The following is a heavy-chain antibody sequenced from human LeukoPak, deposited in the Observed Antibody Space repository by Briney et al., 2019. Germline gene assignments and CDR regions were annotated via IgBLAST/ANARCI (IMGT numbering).Heavy chain of an antibody. J-gene: IGHJ4*02. V-gene: IGHV3-23*01. CDR3: AKQNWGSVGFDY. CDR2: ISGSGGST. CDR1: GFTFSSYA. D-gene: IGHD7-27*01. Sequence: RGSLRLSCAASGFTFSSYAMSWVRQAPGKGLEWVSAISGSGGSTYYADSVKGRFTISRDNSKNTLYLQMNSLRAEDTAVYYCAKQNWGSVGFDYWGQGTLVTVSS.